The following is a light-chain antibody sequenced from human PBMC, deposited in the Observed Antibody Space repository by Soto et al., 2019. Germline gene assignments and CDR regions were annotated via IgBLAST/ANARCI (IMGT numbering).Light chain of an antibody. V-gene: IGKV3-20*01. CDR1: QSLTRN. J-gene: IGKJ1*01. Sequence: EIVMTQSPATLSVSPGERVTLSCRASQSLTRNLAWYQHKPGQSPRLLIYGASSRATGIPDRFRGSGSGTDFTLTISRLEPEDFAVYYCQQYGSSRTFGQGTKVDIK. CDR3: QQYGSSRT. CDR2: GAS.